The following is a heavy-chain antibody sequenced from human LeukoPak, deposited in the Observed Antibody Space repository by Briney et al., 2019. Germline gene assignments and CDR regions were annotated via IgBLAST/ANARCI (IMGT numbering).Heavy chain of an antibody. CDR1: GFTFSSYG. J-gene: IGHJ4*02. CDR2: IWYDGSNK. CDR3: ARDQADSYGRWGFDY. V-gene: IGHV3-33*01. D-gene: IGHD5-18*01. Sequence: GGSLRLSCAASGFTFSSYGMHWVRQAPGKGLEWVAVIWYDGSNKYYADSVKGRFTISRDNSKNTLYLQMNSLRAEDTAVYYCARDQADSYGRWGFDYWGQGTLVTVSS.